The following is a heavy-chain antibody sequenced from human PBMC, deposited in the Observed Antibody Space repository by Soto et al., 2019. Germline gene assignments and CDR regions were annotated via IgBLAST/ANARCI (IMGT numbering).Heavy chain of an antibody. D-gene: IGHD3-22*01. Sequence: QVQLVQSGAEVKKPGSSVKVSCKASGGTFSSYAISWVRQAPGQGLEWMGGIIPIFGTANYAQKFQGRVTITADESTSTAYMELSSLRSEDTAVYYCARPTGYYYDSSGYNRFDYWGQGTLVTVSS. CDR3: ARPTGYYYDSSGYNRFDY. CDR1: GGTFSSYA. V-gene: IGHV1-69*01. J-gene: IGHJ4*02. CDR2: IIPIFGTA.